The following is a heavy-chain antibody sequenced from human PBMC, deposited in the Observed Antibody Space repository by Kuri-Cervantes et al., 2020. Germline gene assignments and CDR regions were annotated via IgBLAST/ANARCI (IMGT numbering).Heavy chain of an antibody. CDR2: ISWNSGSI. Sequence: GGSLRLSCAASGFTFDDYAMHWVRQAPGKGLEWVSGISWNSGSIGYADSVKGRFTISRDNAKNSLYLQMNSLRAEDTAVYYCATKYYDFWSGWENYYYGMDVWGQGTTVTVSS. CDR3: ATKYYDFWSGWENYYYGMDV. V-gene: IGHV3-9*01. CDR1: GFTFDDYA. D-gene: IGHD3-3*01. J-gene: IGHJ6*02.